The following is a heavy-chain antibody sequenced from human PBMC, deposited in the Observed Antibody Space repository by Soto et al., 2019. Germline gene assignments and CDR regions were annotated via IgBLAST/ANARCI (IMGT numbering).Heavy chain of an antibody. D-gene: IGHD3-3*01. J-gene: IGHJ6*02. Sequence: EVQLVESGGGLVQPGGSLRLSCVASGFTFSNHWMHWVRQAPGKGLVWVSRINSDGGSTSYADSVKGRVTISRDNAKSTLYLQVNSLRAEDTAVYYCARGLLRFLGRVYCCYAMDVWGQGTTVTVSS. CDR3: ARGLLRFLGRVYCCYAMDV. V-gene: IGHV3-74*01. CDR1: GFTFSNHW. CDR2: INSDGGST.